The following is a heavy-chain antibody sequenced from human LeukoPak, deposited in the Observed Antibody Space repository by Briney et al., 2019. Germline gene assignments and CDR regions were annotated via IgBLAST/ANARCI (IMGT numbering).Heavy chain of an antibody. CDR3: ARESATVTNDYYYYYYMDV. Sequence: GESLKISCKGSGYSFTSYWIGWVRQMPGKGLEWMGIIYPGDSDTRYSPSFRGQVTISADKSIGTAYLQWSSLKASDTAMYYCARESATVTNDYYYYYYMDVWGKGTTVTVSS. V-gene: IGHV5-51*01. CDR1: GYSFTSYW. CDR2: IYPGDSDT. J-gene: IGHJ6*03. D-gene: IGHD4-17*01.